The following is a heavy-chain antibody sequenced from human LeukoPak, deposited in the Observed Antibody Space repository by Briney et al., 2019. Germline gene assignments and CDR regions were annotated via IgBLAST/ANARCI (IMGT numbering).Heavy chain of an antibody. CDR1: GYTFTSYD. J-gene: IGHJ4*02. D-gene: IGHD2-2*01. V-gene: IGHV1-8*01. CDR2: MNPNSGNT. CDR3: ARGRIPAAIFDY. Sequence: GESLKISCKASGYTFTSYDINWVRQATGQGLEWMGWMNPNSGNTGYAQKFQGRVTMTRNTSISTAYMELSSLRSEDTAVYYCARGRIPAAIFDYWGQGTLVTVSS.